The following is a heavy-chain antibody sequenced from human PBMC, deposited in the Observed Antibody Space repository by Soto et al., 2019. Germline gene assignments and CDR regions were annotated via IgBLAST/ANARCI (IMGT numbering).Heavy chain of an antibody. V-gene: IGHV3-48*01. CDR1: GFTFSSYS. Sequence: GGSLRLSCAASGFTFSSYSMNWVRQAPGKGLEWVSYISSSSSTIYYADSVKGRFTISRDNAKNSLYLQMNSLRAEDTAVYYCARSEFFLGGTLGYVRLASRANIDYWGQGTLVTVSS. CDR2: ISSSSSTI. CDR3: ARSEFFLGGTLGYVRLASRANIDY. D-gene: IGHD3-10*02. J-gene: IGHJ4*02.